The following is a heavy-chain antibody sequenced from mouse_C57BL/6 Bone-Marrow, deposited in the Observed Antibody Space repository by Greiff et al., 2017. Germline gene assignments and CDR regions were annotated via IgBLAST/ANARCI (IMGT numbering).Heavy chain of an antibody. CDR3: ARRGSYYAMDY. Sequence: EVKLMESGPVLVKPGASVKMSCKASGYTFTDYYMNWVKQSHGKSLEWIGVINPYNGGTSYNQKFKGKATLTVDKSSSTAYMALNSLTSEDSAVYYCARRGSYYAMDYWGQGTSVTVSS. V-gene: IGHV1-19*01. CDR1: GYTFTDYY. CDR2: INPYNGGT. J-gene: IGHJ4*01.